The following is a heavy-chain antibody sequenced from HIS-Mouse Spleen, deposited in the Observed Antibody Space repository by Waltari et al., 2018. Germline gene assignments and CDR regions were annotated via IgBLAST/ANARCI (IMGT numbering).Heavy chain of an antibody. Sequence: QVQLVESGGGVVQPGGSLRLSCAAAGFTFSSSGMHWVRQAPGKGLEWVAVISYDGSNKYYADSVKGRFTISRDNSKNTLYLQMNSLRAEDTAVYYCAKVNSGSYYFDYWGQGTLVTVSS. V-gene: IGHV3-30*18. J-gene: IGHJ4*02. D-gene: IGHD1-26*01. CDR2: ISYDGSNK. CDR1: GFTFSSSG. CDR3: AKVNSGSYYFDY.